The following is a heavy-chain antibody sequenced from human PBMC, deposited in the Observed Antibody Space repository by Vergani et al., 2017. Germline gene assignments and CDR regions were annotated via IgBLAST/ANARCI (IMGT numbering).Heavy chain of an antibody. V-gene: IGHV5-51*03. CDR2: IYPADSDT. Sequence: EVELVQSGPEMRKPGESLKISCKGSEYSFGNYWIGWVRQMPGKGLEWMGIIYPADSDTRYSPSFQGQVTISADKSISTAFLQWDSLKASDTALYYCARRGVGYYGSGREWDYWGQGTLVTVSS. J-gene: IGHJ4*02. CDR3: ARRGVGYYGSGREWDY. D-gene: IGHD3-10*01. CDR1: EYSFGNYW.